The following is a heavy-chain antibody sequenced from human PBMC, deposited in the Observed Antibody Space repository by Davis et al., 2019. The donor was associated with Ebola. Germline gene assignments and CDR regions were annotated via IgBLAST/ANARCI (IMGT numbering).Heavy chain of an antibody. CDR1: GGSFSGYY. J-gene: IGHJ5*02. V-gene: IGHV4-34*01. CDR3: ARDRGGYREGWFDP. CDR2: INHSGST. D-gene: IGHD1-1*01. Sequence: MPSETLSLTCAVYGGSFSGYYWSWIRQPPGKGLEWIGEINHSGSTNYNPSLKSRVTISVDTSKNQFSLKLSSVTAADTAVYYCARDRGGYREGWFDPWGQGTLVTVSS.